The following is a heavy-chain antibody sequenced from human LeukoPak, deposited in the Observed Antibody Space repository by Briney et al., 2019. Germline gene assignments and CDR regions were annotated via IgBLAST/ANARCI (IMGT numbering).Heavy chain of an antibody. CDR2: IYRTGTT. CDR3: ARDGYNPVAFDI. Sequence: SETLSLTCTVSGGSISSYYWSWIRQPPGKGLEWIGNIYRTGTTFYIPSLQSRVSMSVDTSKNTFSLKVKSVTAADTAVYYCARDGYNPVAFDIWGQGTVVTVSS. J-gene: IGHJ3*02. V-gene: IGHV4-59*04. CDR1: GGSISSYY. D-gene: IGHD5-24*01.